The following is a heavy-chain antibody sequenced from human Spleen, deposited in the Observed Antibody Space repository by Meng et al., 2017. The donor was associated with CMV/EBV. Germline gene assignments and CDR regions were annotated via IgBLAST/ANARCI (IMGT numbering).Heavy chain of an antibody. CDR2: IYYTGST. CDR1: GGSISTTGYY. J-gene: IGHJ6*02. V-gene: IGHV4-39*01. Sequence: SETLSLTCTVSGGSISTTGYYWGWIRQPPGKGLEWIGSIYYTGSTYHNPSLKSRITISVDTSKNQFSQRLSSVTAADTAVYYCARALGNIVTTTVGTYYYHDMDVWGQGTTVTVSS. D-gene: IGHD5-12*01. CDR3: ARALGNIVTTTVGTYYYHDMDV.